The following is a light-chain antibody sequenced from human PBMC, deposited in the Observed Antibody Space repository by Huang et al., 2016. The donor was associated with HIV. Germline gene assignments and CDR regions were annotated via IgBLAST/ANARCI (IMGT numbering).Light chain of an antibody. J-gene: IGKJ5*01. CDR2: KSS. Sequence: DVVLTQSPLSLPVTLGQPASISCWSSQSLIYSDGNTYLSWFQQRPCQSPRRLKYKSSNRDSGVPDRFSGSGSGSDFTLKISKVEAEDVAVYYCMQGTHWPPITFGQGTRLEI. V-gene: IGKV2-30*01. CDR1: QSLIYSDGNTY. CDR3: MQGTHWPPIT.